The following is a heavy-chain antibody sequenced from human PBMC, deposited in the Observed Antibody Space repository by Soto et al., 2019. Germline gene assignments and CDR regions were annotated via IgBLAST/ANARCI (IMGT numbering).Heavy chain of an antibody. D-gene: IGHD3-22*01. Sequence: SETLSLTCTVSGGSISSGGYYWSWIRQHPGKGLEWIGYIYYSGSTYYNPSLKSRVTISVDTSKNQFSLKLSSVTAADTAVYYWARDKGYYDSSGPRGEFDYWGQGTLVTVSS. CDR1: GGSISSGGYY. CDR2: IYYSGST. CDR3: ARDKGYYDSSGPRGEFDY. V-gene: IGHV4-31*03. J-gene: IGHJ4*02.